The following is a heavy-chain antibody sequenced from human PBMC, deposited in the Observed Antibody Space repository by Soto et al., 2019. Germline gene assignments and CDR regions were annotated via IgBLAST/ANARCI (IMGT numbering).Heavy chain of an antibody. V-gene: IGHV3-11*06. CDR3: ARDLEGYYADF. Sequence: QVYLVESGGGLVKPGGSLRLSCVTSGFTFGDFDMSWMRQAPGKGLEWVSHINSRSTYTNYADSVKGRFTVSRDNAKNSLSLQMNSLRVEDTAVYYCARDLEGYYADFWGQGTLVTVS. CDR2: INSRSTYT. J-gene: IGHJ4*02. D-gene: IGHD3-22*01. CDR1: GFTFGDFD.